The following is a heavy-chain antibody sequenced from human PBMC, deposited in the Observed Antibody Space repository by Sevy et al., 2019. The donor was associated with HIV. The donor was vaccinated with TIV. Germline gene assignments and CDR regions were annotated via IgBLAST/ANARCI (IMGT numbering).Heavy chain of an antibody. D-gene: IGHD2-2*01. CDR3: ARAPPVVVVPGAPSWFDP. V-gene: IGHV4-34*01. CDR1: GGSFSGYY. CDR2: INHSGST. J-gene: IGHJ5*02. Sequence: SETLSLTCAVYGGSFSGYYWNWIRHPPGKALEWIGEINHSGSTKYNPSLKSRVTISVDTSKNQFSLKLNSVTAADTAVYYCARAPPVVVVPGAPSWFDPWGQGTLVTVSS.